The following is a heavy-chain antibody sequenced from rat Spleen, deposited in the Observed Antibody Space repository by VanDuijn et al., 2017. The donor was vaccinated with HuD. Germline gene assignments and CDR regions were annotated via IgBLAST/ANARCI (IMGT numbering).Heavy chain of an antibody. CDR3: ARHGGDY. CDR1: GFTFSDCY. CDR2: ISYDGSST. J-gene: IGHJ2*01. Sequence: EVQLVESNGGLVQPGRSLKLSCAASGFTFSDCYMAWVRQAPTKGLEWVATISYDGSSTYYRDSVTGRFTISRDNAKSTLYLQMDSLRSEDTATYYCARHGGDYWGQGVMVTVSS. V-gene: IGHV5-7*01.